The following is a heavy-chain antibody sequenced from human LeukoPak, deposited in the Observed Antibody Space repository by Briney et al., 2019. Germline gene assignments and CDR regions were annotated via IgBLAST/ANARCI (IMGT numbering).Heavy chain of an antibody. J-gene: IGHJ4*02. Sequence: GASVKVSCKASGFTFTAYHMHWVRQAPGQGLEWMGWINPNSGGTNYAQKFQGRVTMTRDTSISTAYMELSGLRSDDTAVYYCARGPHWDPHFGYWGQGTLVTVSS. CDR3: ARGPHWDPHFGY. CDR2: INPNSGGT. D-gene: IGHD7-27*01. CDR1: GFTFTAYH. V-gene: IGHV1-2*02.